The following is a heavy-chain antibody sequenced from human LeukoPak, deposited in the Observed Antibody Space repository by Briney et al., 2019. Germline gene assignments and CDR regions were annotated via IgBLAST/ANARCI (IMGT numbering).Heavy chain of an antibody. CDR1: GFTFSTYA. V-gene: IGHV3-23*01. CDR2: ISVSGGST. J-gene: IGHJ4*02. CDR3: AKSPGGVVSTSFDN. D-gene: IGHD2-2*01. Sequence: GGSLRLSCAASGFTFSTYAMSWVRQAPGKGLEWVSVISVSGGSTYYADSVKGRFTISRDNSKNTLYLQMNSLRAEDTAVYYCAKSPGGVVSTSFDNWGQGTLVTVSS.